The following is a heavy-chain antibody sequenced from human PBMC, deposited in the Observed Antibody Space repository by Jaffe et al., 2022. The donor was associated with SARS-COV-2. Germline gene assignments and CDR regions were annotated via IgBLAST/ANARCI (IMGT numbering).Heavy chain of an antibody. CDR1: GGTFSSYA. D-gene: IGHD3-10*01. Sequence: QVQLVQSGAEVKKPGSSVKVSCKASGGTFSSYAISWVRQAPGQGLEWMGGIIPIFGTANYAQKFQGRVTITADESTSTAYMELSSLRSEDTAVYYCAREGANYYGSGSSRHFDYWGQGTLVTVSS. CDR3: AREGANYYGSGSSRHFDY. V-gene: IGHV1-69*01. CDR2: IIPIFGTA. J-gene: IGHJ4*02.